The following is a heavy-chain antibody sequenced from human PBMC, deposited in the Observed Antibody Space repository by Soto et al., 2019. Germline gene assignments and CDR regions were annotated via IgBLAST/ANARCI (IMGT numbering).Heavy chain of an antibody. D-gene: IGHD6-13*01. CDR3: ARDKPDSDSWYIDYGMDV. CDR2: ISGYRHNT. Sequence: QVQLLQSGAEVKRPGASVKVSCKASGYTFTDYGLSWVRQAPGKGLEWMGWISGYRHNTNYPQKVQGRVTMTTDTSTRTVYMELRSLRSDDTAVYYCARDKPDSDSWYIDYGMDVWGQGTTVIVSS. CDR1: GYTFTDYG. J-gene: IGHJ6*02. V-gene: IGHV1-18*04.